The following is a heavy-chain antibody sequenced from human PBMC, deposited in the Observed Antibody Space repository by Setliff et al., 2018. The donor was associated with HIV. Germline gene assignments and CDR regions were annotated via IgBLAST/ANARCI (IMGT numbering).Heavy chain of an antibody. J-gene: IGHJ3*01. CDR3: ARPLYEQTSDALNF. Sequence: PGESLKISCKGSANSFSRHWIAWVRPMPGKCLEWMGIIYPDDSDTRYGPSFQGQVTISADKSSTTVYLQWTSLRASDTGMYYCARPLYEQTSDALNFWGQGTMVTVSS. CDR2: IYPDDSDT. D-gene: IGHD3-3*01. CDR1: ANSFSRHW. V-gene: IGHV5-51*01.